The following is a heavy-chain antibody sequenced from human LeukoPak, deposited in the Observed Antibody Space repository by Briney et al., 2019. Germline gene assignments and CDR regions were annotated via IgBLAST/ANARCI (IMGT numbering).Heavy chain of an antibody. CDR3: AKDIVGGGDDY. V-gene: IGHV3-21*01. D-gene: IGHD2-21*02. Sequence: GGSLRLSCAASGFTFSSYIINWVRQAPGKGLEWVSSISSSSSYIYYADSVKGRFTISRDNAKNSIYLQMNSLRVEDTAVYYCAKDIVGGGDDYWGQGTLVIVSS. CDR1: GFTFSSYI. J-gene: IGHJ4*02. CDR2: ISSSSSYI.